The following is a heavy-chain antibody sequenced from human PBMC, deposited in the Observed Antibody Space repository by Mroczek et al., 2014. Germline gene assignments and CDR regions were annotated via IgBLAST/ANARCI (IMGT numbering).Heavy chain of an antibody. CDR3: ARGVNFPGCSGGSCYSGADHWFDP. CDR2: IYYSGST. V-gene: IGHV4-59*01. Sequence: QVQLVESGPGLVKPSETLSLTCTVSGGSISSYYWSWIRQPPGKGLEWIGYIYYSGSTNYNPSLKSRVTISVDTSKNQFSLKLSSVTAADTAVYYCARGVNFPGCSGGSCYSGADHWFDPWGQGTLVTVSS. J-gene: IGHJ5*02. CDR1: GGSISSYY. D-gene: IGHD2-15*01.